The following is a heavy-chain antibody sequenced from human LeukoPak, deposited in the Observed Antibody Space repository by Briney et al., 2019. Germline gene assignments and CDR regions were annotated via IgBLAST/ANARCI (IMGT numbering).Heavy chain of an antibody. V-gene: IGHV3-30-3*01. J-gene: IGHJ6*02. CDR1: GFTFSSYA. CDR3: ARYCSSTSCYLDYYYGMDV. D-gene: IGHD2-2*01. CDR2: ISYDGSNK. Sequence: PGGSLRLSCAASGFTFSSYAMHWVRQAPGKGLEWVAVISYDGSNKYYADSVKGRFTISRDNSKHTLYLQMNSLRAEDTAVYYCARYCSSTSCYLDYYYGMDVWGQGTTVTVSS.